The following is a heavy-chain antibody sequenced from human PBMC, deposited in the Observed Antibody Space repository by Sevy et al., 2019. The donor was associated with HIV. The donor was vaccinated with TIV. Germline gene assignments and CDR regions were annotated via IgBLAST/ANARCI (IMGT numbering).Heavy chain of an antibody. D-gene: IGHD3-9*01. CDR2: IDPSDSYT. CDR1: GYSFTSYW. J-gene: IGHJ3*02. V-gene: IGHV5-10-1*01. CDR3: ARHFILTGYSENTFDI. Sequence: GESLKISCKGSGYSFTSYWISWVRQMPGKCLEWMGRIDPSDSYTNYSPSFQGHVTISADKSISTAYLQWSSLKASDTAMYYCARHFILTGYSENTFDIWGQGTMVTVSS.